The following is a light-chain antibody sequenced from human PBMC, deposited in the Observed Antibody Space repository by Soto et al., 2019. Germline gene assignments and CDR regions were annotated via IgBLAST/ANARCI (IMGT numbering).Light chain of an antibody. CDR3: KSYAGSNTYV. J-gene: IGLJ1*01. CDR1: SSDVGAYNY. Sequence: QSVLTQPASVSGSPGQSITISCTGTSSDVGAYNYVSWYQQHPGKAPKLMIYEVSYRPSGVSDRFSGSRSGNTASLTVSGLQAADEADYFCKSYAGSNTYVFGSGTKVTVL. CDR2: EVS. V-gene: IGLV2-14*01.